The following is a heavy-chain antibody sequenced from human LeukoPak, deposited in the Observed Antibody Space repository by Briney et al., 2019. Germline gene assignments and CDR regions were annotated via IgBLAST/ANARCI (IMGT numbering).Heavy chain of an antibody. CDR3: ARDRDVYSSRWNRNFAY. J-gene: IGHJ4*02. Sequence: PGGSLRLSCAASGFTFSNYGMHWVRQAPGKGLEWVAIIWYDGSNKYYADSVKGRFTISRDNSKNTLYLQMNSLRAEDTAVYYCARDRDVYSSRWNRNFAYWGQGTLVTASA. V-gene: IGHV3-33*01. CDR1: GFTFSNYG. D-gene: IGHD6-13*01. CDR2: IWYDGSNK.